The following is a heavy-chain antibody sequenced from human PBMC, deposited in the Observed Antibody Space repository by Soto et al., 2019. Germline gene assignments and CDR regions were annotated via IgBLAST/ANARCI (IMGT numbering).Heavy chain of an antibody. CDR2: IYPGDSDT. V-gene: IGHV5-51*01. J-gene: IGHJ6*02. CDR3: ARQGGMDV. Sequence: GESLKISCKGSGYSFNTYWINWVRQMPGKGLEWMGIIYPGDSDTRYSPSFQGQVTISVDKSISTTYLQWSSLKASDTAIYYCARQGGMDVWGQGTMVTVSS. CDR1: GYSFNTYW.